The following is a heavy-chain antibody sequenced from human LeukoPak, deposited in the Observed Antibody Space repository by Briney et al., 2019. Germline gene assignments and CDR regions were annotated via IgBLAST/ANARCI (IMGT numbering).Heavy chain of an antibody. CDR2: IYYSGST. J-gene: IGHJ4*02. Sequence: SETLSLTCTVSGGSIRSYYWSWIRHPPGKGLEWIGYIYYSGSTNYNPSLKSRVTISVDTSKNQFSLKLSSLTAADTAVYYCARISAMGHSSGWGPYYFDYWGQGTLVTVSS. CDR1: GGSIRSYY. V-gene: IGHV4-59*01. D-gene: IGHD6-19*01. CDR3: ARISAMGHSSGWGPYYFDY.